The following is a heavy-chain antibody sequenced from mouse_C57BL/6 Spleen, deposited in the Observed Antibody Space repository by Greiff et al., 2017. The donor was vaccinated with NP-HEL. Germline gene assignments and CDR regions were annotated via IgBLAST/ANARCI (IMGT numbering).Heavy chain of an antibody. CDR1: GYTFTDYY. CDR3: AIYDGYPLYAMDY. D-gene: IGHD2-3*01. V-gene: IGHV1-26*01. Sequence: VQLQQSGPELVKPGASVKISCKASGYTFTDYYMNWVKQSHGKSLEWIGDINPNNGGTSYNQKFKGKATLTVDKSSSTAYMELRSLTSEDSAVYYCAIYDGYPLYAMDYWGQGTSVTVSS. J-gene: IGHJ4*01. CDR2: INPNNGGT.